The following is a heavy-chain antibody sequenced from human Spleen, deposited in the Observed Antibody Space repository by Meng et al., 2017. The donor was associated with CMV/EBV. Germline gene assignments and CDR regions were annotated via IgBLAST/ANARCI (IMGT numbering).Heavy chain of an antibody. CDR1: GFTFDDYA. D-gene: IGHD6-13*01. Sequence: SLKISCAASGFTFDDYAMHWVRQAPGKGLEWVSGISWNSGSIGYADSVKGRFTISRDNAKNSLYLQMNSLRAKDTALYYCAKGYSSSWSPCDYWGQGTLVTVSS. V-gene: IGHV3-9*01. CDR2: ISWNSGSI. J-gene: IGHJ4*02. CDR3: AKGYSSSWSPCDY.